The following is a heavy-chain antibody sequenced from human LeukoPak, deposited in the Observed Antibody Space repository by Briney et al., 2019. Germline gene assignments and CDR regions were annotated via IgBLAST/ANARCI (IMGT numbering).Heavy chain of an antibody. CDR2: INPNSGGT. CDR1: GGTFSSYA. CDR3: ARVFQKQLSDY. Sequence: GAPVKVSCKASGGTFSSYAISWVRPAPGQGLEWMGWINPNSGGTNYAQKFQGRVTMTRDTSISTAYMELSRLRSDDTAVYYCARVFQKQLSDYWGEGSLVTVSS. V-gene: IGHV1-2*02. J-gene: IGHJ4*02. D-gene: IGHD6-13*01.